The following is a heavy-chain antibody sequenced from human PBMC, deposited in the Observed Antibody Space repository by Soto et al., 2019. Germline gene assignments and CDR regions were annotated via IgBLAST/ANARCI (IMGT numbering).Heavy chain of an antibody. CDR1: GHTSSTFG. CDR2: VNGYNTHA. D-gene: IGHD1-1*01. CDR3: ARDIGVTALDCFDP. V-gene: IGHV1-18*01. J-gene: IGHJ5*02. Sequence: QVHLVQSGAEVKKPGASVKVSCKASGHTSSTFGISWVRQVPGQGLEWMGWVNGYNTHANYAQKFQGRVTMTTDTSTSTASRELRNLRFDDTAVYYCARDIGVTALDCFDPWGQGTLVTVSS.